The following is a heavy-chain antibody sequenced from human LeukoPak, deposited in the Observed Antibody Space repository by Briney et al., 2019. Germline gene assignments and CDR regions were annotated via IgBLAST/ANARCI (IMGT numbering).Heavy chain of an antibody. CDR3: AREALSSSWYLGF. Sequence: KTSGTLSLTCAGYGGSFSGYYWSWIRQTPGRGLEWIGEINDSGSTNYNPSLKSRVTISVDTSKNQFSLKLTSVTAADTAVYYCAREALSSSWYLGFWGRGYRVTVSS. CDR1: GGSFSGYY. D-gene: IGHD6-13*01. CDR2: INDSGST. J-gene: IGHJ4*02. V-gene: IGHV4-34*01.